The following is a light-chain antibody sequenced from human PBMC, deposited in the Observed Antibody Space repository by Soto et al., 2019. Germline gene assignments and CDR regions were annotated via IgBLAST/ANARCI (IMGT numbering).Light chain of an antibody. CDR2: AVS. CDR1: SSDIGGYNS. Sequence: QSVLTQPASVSGSPGQSITISCTGTSSDIGGYNSVSWYQQHPGKAPKLVIYAVSNRPSGVSSRFSASKSAYTASLTISALQAEDEADYYCSSFTTTYFYVFGPGTKLTVL. CDR3: SSFTTTYFYV. V-gene: IGLV2-14*01. J-gene: IGLJ1*01.